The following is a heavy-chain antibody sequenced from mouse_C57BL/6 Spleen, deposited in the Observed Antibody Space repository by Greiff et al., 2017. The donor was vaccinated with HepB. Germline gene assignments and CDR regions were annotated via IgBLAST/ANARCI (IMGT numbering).Heavy chain of an antibody. CDR2: IDPEDGET. CDR1: GFNIKDYY. J-gene: IGHJ1*03. CDR3: ARYYGSSYDWYFDV. V-gene: IGHV14-2*01. Sequence: EVQLQQSGAELVKPGASVKLSCTASGFNIKDYYMHWVKQRTEQGLEWIGRIDPEDGETKYAPKFPGKATITADTSSNTAYLQLSSLTSEDTAVYYCARYYGSSYDWYFDVWGTGTTVTVSS. D-gene: IGHD1-1*01.